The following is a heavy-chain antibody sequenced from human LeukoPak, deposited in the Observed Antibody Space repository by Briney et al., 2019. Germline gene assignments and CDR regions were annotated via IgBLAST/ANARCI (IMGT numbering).Heavy chain of an antibody. V-gene: IGHV3-23*01. CDR1: GFTFSSYA. Sequence: PGGSLRLSCAASGFTFSSYAMHWVRQAPGKGLEWVSAISGSGGSTYYADSVKGRFTISRDNSKNTLYLQMNSLRAEDTAVYYCARVAAGYSVNYFDYWGQGTLVTVSS. J-gene: IGHJ4*02. D-gene: IGHD4-23*01. CDR2: ISGSGGST. CDR3: ARVAAGYSVNYFDY.